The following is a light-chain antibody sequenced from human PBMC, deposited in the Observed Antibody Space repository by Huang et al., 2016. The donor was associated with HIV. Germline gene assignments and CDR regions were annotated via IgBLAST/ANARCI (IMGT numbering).Light chain of an antibody. CDR2: LGS. J-gene: IGKJ2*01. CDR1: EGLIHNTVYTY. V-gene: IGKV2-28*01. Sequence: DIVMTQSPVVLAAGPGEPASISCTSSEGLIHNTVYTYLEWYVQRPGQSPQLLMYLGSNRASGVPERFSGSGSGTDFTLRISGVEAEDAGVYFCMQGLQIPRTFGQGTKLEI. CDR3: MQGLQIPRT.